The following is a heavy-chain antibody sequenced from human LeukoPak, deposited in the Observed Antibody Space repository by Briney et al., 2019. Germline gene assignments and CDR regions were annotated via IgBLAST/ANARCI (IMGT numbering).Heavy chain of an antibody. J-gene: IGHJ4*02. CDR1: GGSFSGYY. D-gene: IGHD3-3*01. V-gene: IGHV4-34*01. CDR3: ASYDFWSGYFYY. CDR2: IYYSGST. Sequence: SETLSLTCAVYGGSFSGYYWSWIRQPPGKGLEWIGSIYYSGSTYYNPSLKSRVTISVDTSKNQFSLKLSSVTAADTAVYYCASYDFWSGYFYYWGQGTLVTVSS.